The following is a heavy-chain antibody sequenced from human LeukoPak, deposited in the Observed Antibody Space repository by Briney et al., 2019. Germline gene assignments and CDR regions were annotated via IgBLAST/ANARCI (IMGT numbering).Heavy chain of an antibody. J-gene: IGHJ4*02. CDR1: GGSFSGYY. D-gene: IGHD1-1*01. CDR2: INHSGST. Sequence: SETLSLTCAVYGGSFSGYYWSWIRQPPGKGLEWIGEINHSGSTNYNPSLKSRVTISVDTSKNQFSLKLSSVTAADTAVYYCARDHVNWNDGGLDYWGQGTLVTVSS. V-gene: IGHV4-34*01. CDR3: ARDHVNWNDGGLDY.